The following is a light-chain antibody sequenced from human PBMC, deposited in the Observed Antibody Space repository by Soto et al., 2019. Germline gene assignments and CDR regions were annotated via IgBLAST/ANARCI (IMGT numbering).Light chain of an antibody. CDR1: QSFGTS. V-gene: IGKV3D-15*01. CDR3: QQYSNWLFT. CDR2: GAS. Sequence: EIVLTQSPVTLSLSPGERGTLSCRASQSFGTSLAWYQQKPGQAPRLLIYGASNRATGIPERFSGSGSGTDFTLTISSLQSEDFAVYFCQQYSNWLFTFGPGTKVDI. J-gene: IGKJ3*01.